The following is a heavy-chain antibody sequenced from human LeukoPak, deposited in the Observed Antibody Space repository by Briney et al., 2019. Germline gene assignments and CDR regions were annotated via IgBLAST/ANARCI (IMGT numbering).Heavy chain of an antibody. Sequence: GGSLRLSCAASGFTFSSYSMNWVRQAPGKGLEWVSSISSSSSYIYYADSVKGRFTISRDNAKNSLYLQMNSLRAEDTAVYYCARDPRVVPAVHDAFDIWGQGTMVTVSS. V-gene: IGHV3-21*01. J-gene: IGHJ3*02. CDR1: GFTFSSYS. D-gene: IGHD2-2*01. CDR3: ARDPRVVPAVHDAFDI. CDR2: ISSSSSYI.